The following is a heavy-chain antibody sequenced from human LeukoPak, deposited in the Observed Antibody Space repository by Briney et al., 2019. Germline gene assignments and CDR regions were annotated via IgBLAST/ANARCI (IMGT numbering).Heavy chain of an antibody. CDR3: VKGFVHPTYYFDY. V-gene: IGHV3-23*01. CDR1: GFTFSNYA. D-gene: IGHD3-10*01. J-gene: IGHJ4*02. CDR2: ITGSGDGT. Sequence: GGSLRLSCAAPGFTFSNYAMMWVRQAPGKRLEWVSSITGSGDGTYYADSVRGRFTISRDNSENTLCLQLNSLRAEDTAVYFCVKGFVHPTYYFDYWGQGTLVTVSS.